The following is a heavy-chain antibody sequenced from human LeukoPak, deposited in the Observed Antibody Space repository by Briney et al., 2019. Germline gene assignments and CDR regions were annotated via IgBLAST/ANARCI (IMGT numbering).Heavy chain of an antibody. CDR3: ARDHPFVVVPAAMPPLYYYYGMDV. CDR2: ISAYNGNT. J-gene: IGHJ6*02. Sequence: ASVKVSCKASDYTFTSYGISWVRQAPGQGLEWMGWISAYNGNTNYAQKLQGRVTMTTDTSTSTAYMELRSLRSDDTAVYYCARDHPFVVVPAAMPPLYYYYGMDVWGQGTTVTVSS. D-gene: IGHD2-2*01. V-gene: IGHV1-18*01. CDR1: DYTFTSYG.